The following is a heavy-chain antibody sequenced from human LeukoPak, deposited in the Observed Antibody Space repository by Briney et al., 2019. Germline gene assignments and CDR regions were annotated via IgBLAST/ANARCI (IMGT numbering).Heavy chain of an antibody. CDR3: ARYSGNYRAFDI. CDR1: GFTFSSNW. Sequence: GGSLRLSCAASGFTFSSNWMSWVRQAPGKGLEWLANIKQDGSEKYYVDSVKGRFTISRDNPKNSLYLQMNSLRAEDTAVYYCARYSGNYRAFDIWGQGTMVTVSS. D-gene: IGHD1-26*01. CDR2: IKQDGSEK. V-gene: IGHV3-7*05. J-gene: IGHJ3*02.